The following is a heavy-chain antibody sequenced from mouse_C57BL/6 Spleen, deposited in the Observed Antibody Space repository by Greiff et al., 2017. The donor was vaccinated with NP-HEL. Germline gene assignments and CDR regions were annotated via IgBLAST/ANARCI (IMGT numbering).Heavy chain of an antibody. V-gene: IGHV1-82*01. D-gene: IGHD2-4*01. CDR3: ARSGYEYEDAMDY. CDR1: GYAFSSSW. J-gene: IGHJ4*01. Sequence: QVQLKESGPELVKPGASVKISCKASGYAFSSSWMNWVKQRPGKGLEWIGRIYPGDGDTNYNGKFKGKATLTADKSSSTAYMQLSSLTSEDSAVYFCARSGYEYEDAMDYWGQGTSVTVSS. CDR2: IYPGDGDT.